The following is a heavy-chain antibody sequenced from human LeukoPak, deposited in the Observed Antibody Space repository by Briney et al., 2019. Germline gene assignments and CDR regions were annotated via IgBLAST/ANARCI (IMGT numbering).Heavy chain of an antibody. Sequence: GGSLRLSCAASGFTFSSYAMSWVRQAPGKGLEWVSGISGSGGSTYYADSVKGRFTISRDNSKNTLYLQVNSLRAEDTAVYYCAREDGSGSYYNVHGFDPWGQGTLVTVSS. CDR3: AREDGSGSYYNVHGFDP. V-gene: IGHV3-23*01. CDR1: GFTFSSYA. D-gene: IGHD3-10*01. J-gene: IGHJ5*02. CDR2: ISGSGGST.